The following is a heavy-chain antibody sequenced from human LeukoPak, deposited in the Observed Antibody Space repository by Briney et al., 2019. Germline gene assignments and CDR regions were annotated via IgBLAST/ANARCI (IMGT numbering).Heavy chain of an antibody. D-gene: IGHD2-15*01. CDR3: ATIIDY. J-gene: IGHJ4*02. CDR1: GFTFSTYA. Sequence: GRSLRLSCAASGFTFSTYAMHWVRQAPGKGLEWVAVISSDGSTKYYADSVKGRFHIYRDNSTNTLYLQMNSLRREDTAVYMAATIIDYWGQGTLVSVSS. V-gene: IGHV3-30-3*01. CDR2: ISSDGSTK.